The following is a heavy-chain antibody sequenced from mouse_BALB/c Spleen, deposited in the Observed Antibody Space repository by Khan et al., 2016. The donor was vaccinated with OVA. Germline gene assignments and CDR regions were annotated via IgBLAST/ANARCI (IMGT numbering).Heavy chain of an antibody. Sequence: QIQLVQSGPELKKPGETVKISCKASGYTFTNYVMNWVKQSPGKGLKWMGWINTYTGEPTYADDFKGRFAFYLETSASTASLQINSLKNEDTATYFCVRYPGGYWGQGTTLTVSS. V-gene: IGHV9-3-1*01. J-gene: IGHJ2*01. CDR2: INTYTGEP. CDR1: GYTFTNYV. CDR3: VRYPGGY.